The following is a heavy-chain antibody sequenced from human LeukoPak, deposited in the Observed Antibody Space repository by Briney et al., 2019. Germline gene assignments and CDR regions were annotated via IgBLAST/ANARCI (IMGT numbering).Heavy chain of an antibody. CDR1: GFTFSSYS. Sequence: GGSLRLSCAASGFTFSSYSMNWVRQAPGKGLEWVSSISSSSSYIYYADSVKGRFTISRDNAKNSLYLQMNSLRAEDTAVYYCASAYCSSTSCYGSYFDYWGQGTLVTVSS. CDR2: ISSSSSYI. CDR3: ASAYCSSTSCYGSYFDY. V-gene: IGHV3-21*01. D-gene: IGHD2-2*01. J-gene: IGHJ4*02.